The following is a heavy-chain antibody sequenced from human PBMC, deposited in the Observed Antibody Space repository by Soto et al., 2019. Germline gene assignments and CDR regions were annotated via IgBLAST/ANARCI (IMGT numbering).Heavy chain of an antibody. Sequence: SVKVSCKASGGTFSSYAIGWVRQAPGQGLEWMGGIIPIFGTANYAQKFQGRVTITADKSTSTAYMELSSLRSEDTAVYYCARAAEGMPHSYYYYYGMDVWGQGTTVTVSS. D-gene: IGHD2-2*01. J-gene: IGHJ6*02. V-gene: IGHV1-69*06. CDR3: ARAAEGMPHSYYYYYGMDV. CDR1: GGTFSSYA. CDR2: IIPIFGTA.